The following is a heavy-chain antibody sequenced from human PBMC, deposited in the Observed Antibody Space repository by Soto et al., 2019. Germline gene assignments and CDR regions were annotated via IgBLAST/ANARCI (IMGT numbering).Heavy chain of an antibody. D-gene: IGHD2-2*01. CDR3: ARDQGRSTTCQPDY. CDR2: ISYDGSNT. J-gene: IGHJ4*02. V-gene: IGHV3-30-3*01. Sequence: GGSLRLSCAVSGFTFSTYAMHWVRQAPGKGLEWVAVISYDGSNTYYADSVKGRFTISRDNMLYLQMNSLRAEDKAVYYCARDQGRSTTCQPDYWGQGTLVTVSS. CDR1: GFTFSTYA.